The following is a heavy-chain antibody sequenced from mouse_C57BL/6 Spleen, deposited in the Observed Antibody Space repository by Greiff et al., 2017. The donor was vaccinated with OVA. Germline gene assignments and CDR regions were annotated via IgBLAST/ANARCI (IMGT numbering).Heavy chain of an antibody. D-gene: IGHD1-1*01. J-gene: IGHJ1*03. CDR3: ARYRVITTVVEGYFDV. Sequence: EVKLVESGGGLVQPGGSLSLSCAASGFTFTDYYMSWVRQPPGKALEWLGFIRNKANGYTTEYSASVKGRFTISRDNSQIFHYLQMNALRAEDSATYYCARYRVITTVVEGYFDVWGTGTTVTVSS. CDR2: IRNKANGYTT. V-gene: IGHV7-3*01. CDR1: GFTFTDYY.